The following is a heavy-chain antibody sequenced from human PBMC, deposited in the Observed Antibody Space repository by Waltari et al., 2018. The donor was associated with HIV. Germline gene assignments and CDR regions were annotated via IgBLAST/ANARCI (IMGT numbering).Heavy chain of an antibody. CDR2: VSHSGRT. V-gene: IGHV4-34*02. CDR3: ARVNQDDGNSEPLDY. CDR1: GESFSPFY. J-gene: IGHJ4*02. Sequence: QVHLQQWGAGLLKPSETLLLTCAVYGESFSPFYWTWIRQVPGEGLDWIGEVSHSGRTAYNPSLKSRVTMSGDTSKNQFSLRLSSVTAADSAIYYCARVNQDDGNSEPLDYWGQGTLVTVSS. D-gene: IGHD1-1*01.